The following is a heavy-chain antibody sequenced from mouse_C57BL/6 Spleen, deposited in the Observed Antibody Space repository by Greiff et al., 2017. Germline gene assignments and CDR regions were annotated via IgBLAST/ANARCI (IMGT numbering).Heavy chain of an antibody. Sequence: QVQLQQPGAELVMPGASVKLSCKASGYTFTSYWMHWVKQRPGQGLEWIGEIDPSDSYTNYNQKFKGKSTLTVDKSSSTAYMQLSSLTSADSAVYYCARQGYDGYYGDYWGQGTTLTVSS. V-gene: IGHV1-69*01. D-gene: IGHD2-3*01. J-gene: IGHJ2*01. CDR1: GYTFTSYW. CDR3: ARQGYDGYYGDY. CDR2: IDPSDSYT.